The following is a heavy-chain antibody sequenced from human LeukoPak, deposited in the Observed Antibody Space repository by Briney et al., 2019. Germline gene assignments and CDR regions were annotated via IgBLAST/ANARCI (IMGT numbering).Heavy chain of an antibody. J-gene: IGHJ4*02. CDR2: IRQDGSEK. CDR1: GFIFSSFW. Sequence: GGSLRLSCTASGFIFSSFWMTWVRQAPGKGLEWVANIRQDGSEKNFVDSVKGRFTISRDNAKNSLYLQMNTLTAEHTAVYYCARDPIDYWGQGTLVTVTS. CDR3: ARDPIDY. V-gene: IGHV3-7*01.